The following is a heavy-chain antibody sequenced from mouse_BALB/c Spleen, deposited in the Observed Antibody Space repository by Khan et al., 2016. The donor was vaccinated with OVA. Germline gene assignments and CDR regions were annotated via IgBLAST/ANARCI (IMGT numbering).Heavy chain of an antibody. CDR3: ARAYYRYDGYYAMDY. D-gene: IGHD2-14*01. CDR1: GFSLSRYN. V-gene: IGHV2-6-4*01. Sequence: QMQLEESGPGLVAPSQSLSITCTVSGFSLSRYNIHWVRQPPGKGLEWVGMVWGGGNTDYNSTLKSRLSISKENSTSQVFLKMTSLQTDDSAIYYCARAYYRYDGYYAMDYWGQGTSVTVSS. J-gene: IGHJ4*01. CDR2: VWGGGNT.